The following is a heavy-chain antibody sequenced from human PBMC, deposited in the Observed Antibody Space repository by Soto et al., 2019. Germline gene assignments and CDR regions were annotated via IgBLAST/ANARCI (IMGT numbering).Heavy chain of an antibody. CDR1: GYSISSGYY. D-gene: IGHD6-25*01. CDR2: FHHSGSI. CDR3: ARDHYSSGYLVSPY. Sequence: LSLTCAVSGYSISSGYYWGWVRQPPGKGLEWIGSFHHSGSISYNPSLKTRVTMSADMSKNEFSLKLSFVTAADTAVYYCARDHYSSGYLVSPYWGQGALVTVYS. V-gene: IGHV4-38-2*02. J-gene: IGHJ4*02.